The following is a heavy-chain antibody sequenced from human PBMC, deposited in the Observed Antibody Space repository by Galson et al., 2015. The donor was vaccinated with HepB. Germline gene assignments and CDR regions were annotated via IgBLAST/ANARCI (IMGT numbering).Heavy chain of an antibody. Sequence: SVKVSCKASGYTFTSYYMHWMRQAPGQGLEWMGIINPSGGSTSYAQKFQGRVTMARDTSTSTVYMELSSLRSEDTSVYYCARLNDNSRYYPTYFDYWGQGTLFTVSS. CDR2: INPSGGST. J-gene: IGHJ4*02. V-gene: IGHV1-46*01. D-gene: IGHD3-22*01. CDR3: ARLNDNSRYYPTYFDY. CDR1: GYTFTSYY.